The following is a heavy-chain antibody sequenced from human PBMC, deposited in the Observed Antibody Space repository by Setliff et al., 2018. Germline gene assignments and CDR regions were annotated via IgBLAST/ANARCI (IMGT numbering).Heavy chain of an antibody. CDR2: IYHSGST. V-gene: IGHV4-38-2*01. J-gene: IGHJ3*02. D-gene: IGHD3-22*01. Sequence: SETLSLTCAVSGYSISSGYYWGWIRQPPGKGLEWIGSIYHSGSTYYNPSLKSRVTISVDTSKNQFSLKLSSVTAADTAVYYCARGKIRITMIVVPTGGAFDIWGQGTTVTVSS. CDR3: ARGKIRITMIVVPTGGAFDI. CDR1: GYSISSGYY.